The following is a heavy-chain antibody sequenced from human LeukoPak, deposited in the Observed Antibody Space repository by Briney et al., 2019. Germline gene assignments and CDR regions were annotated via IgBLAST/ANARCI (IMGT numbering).Heavy chain of an antibody. CDR1: AYTFTGYY. V-gene: IGHV1-2*02. CDR3: ARSSGWSLFDY. CDR2: INPNSGGT. J-gene: IGHJ4*02. D-gene: IGHD6-19*01. Sequence: GASVKVSCKASAYTFTGYYMHWVRQAPGQGLEWMGWINPNSGGTNYAQKFQGRVTMTRDTSISTAYMELSTLRFDDTAVYYCARSSGWSLFDYWGQGTLVTVSS.